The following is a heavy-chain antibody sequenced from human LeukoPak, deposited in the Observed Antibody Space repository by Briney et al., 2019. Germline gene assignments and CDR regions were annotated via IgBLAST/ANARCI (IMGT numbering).Heavy chain of an antibody. V-gene: IGHV3-21*01. CDR1: GFTFSSYS. J-gene: IGHJ3*02. D-gene: IGHD3-22*01. CDR2: ISSSTSYI. Sequence: PGGSLRLSCAASGFTFSSYSMNWVRQAPGKGLEWVASISSSTSYIYYADSLKGRFTISRDNAKNSLYLQMNSLRAEDTAVYYCARDSNYYDSSGYYYGSAFDIWGQGTMVTVSS. CDR3: ARDSNYYDSSGYYYGSAFDI.